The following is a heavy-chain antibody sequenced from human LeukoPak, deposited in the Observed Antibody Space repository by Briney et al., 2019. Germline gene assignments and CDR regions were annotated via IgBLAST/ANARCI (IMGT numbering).Heavy chain of an antibody. CDR1: GGSISSYY. V-gene: IGHV4-59*01. CDR3: ARRRGDY. J-gene: IGHJ4*02. CDR2: IYYSGST. Sequence: SETLSLTCTVSGGSISSYYWSWIRQPPGKGPEWIGYIYYSGSTNYNPSLKSRVTISVDTSKNQFSLKLSSVTAADTAVYYCARRRGDYWGQGTLVTVSS.